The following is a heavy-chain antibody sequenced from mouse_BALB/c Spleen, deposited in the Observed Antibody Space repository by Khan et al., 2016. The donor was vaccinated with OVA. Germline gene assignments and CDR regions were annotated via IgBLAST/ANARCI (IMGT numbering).Heavy chain of an antibody. CDR1: GYSITSGYA. CDR2: ISYSGVT. Sequence: EVKLVETGPGLVKPSQSLSLTCTVTGYSITSGYAWNWLRQFPGNKLEWMGYISYSGVTSYTPSLKSRISITRDTSKNQFFLQLNSVTTEDTATYYCARGNYYGYYFDYWGQGTTLTVSS. V-gene: IGHV3-2*02. D-gene: IGHD1-1*01. J-gene: IGHJ2*01. CDR3: ARGNYYGYYFDY.